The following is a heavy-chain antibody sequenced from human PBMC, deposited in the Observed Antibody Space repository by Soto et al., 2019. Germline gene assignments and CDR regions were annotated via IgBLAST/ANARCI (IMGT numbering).Heavy chain of an antibody. CDR3: AQDRGWGVVSPSPVS. CDR1: GFTFRNFV. Sequence: EVQLLESGGGVVQPGGSLRLSCAASGFTFRNFVMSWVRQAPGKGLEWVSAIRATGGQTFYADSVKGRFTISRDNSKNMLYLQIDSMRDEDTTLYFCAQDRGWGVVSPSPVSWGQGTLVTVSS. CDR2: IRATGGQT. D-gene: IGHD2-21*01. V-gene: IGHV3-23*01. J-gene: IGHJ5*02.